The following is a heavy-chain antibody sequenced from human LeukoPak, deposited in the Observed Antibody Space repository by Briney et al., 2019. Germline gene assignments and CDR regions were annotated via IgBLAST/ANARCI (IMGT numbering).Heavy chain of an antibody. D-gene: IGHD4-17*01. CDR3: ARHAPYGDYVGGRDY. Sequence: GESLKISCKGSGYSFTSYWIGWVRHMPGKGLEWMGIIYPGDSDTRYSPSFQGQVTISADKSISTAYLQWSSLKASDTAMYYCARHAPYGDYVGGRDYRGQGTLVTVSS. CDR1: GYSFTSYW. V-gene: IGHV5-51*01. CDR2: IYPGDSDT. J-gene: IGHJ4*02.